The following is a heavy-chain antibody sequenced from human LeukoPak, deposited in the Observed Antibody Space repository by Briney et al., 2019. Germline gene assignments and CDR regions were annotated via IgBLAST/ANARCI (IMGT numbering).Heavy chain of an antibody. Sequence: SETLSLTCTVSGYSIRSGYYWGWIRQPPGKGLEWIESISHSGDTYYNPSLKSRLTISLDTSKNQFSLKLTSVTAADTAVYYCARSGSQANYPERPFDYWGQGTLVTVSS. D-gene: IGHD1-7*01. CDR2: ISHSGDT. CDR3: ARSGSQANYPERPFDY. J-gene: IGHJ4*02. CDR1: GYSIRSGYY. V-gene: IGHV4-38-2*02.